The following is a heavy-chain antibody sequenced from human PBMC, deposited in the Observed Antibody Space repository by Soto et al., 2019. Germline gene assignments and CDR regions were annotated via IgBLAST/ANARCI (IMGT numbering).Heavy chain of an antibody. J-gene: IGHJ4*02. CDR2: ISGGGDTT. V-gene: IGHV3-23*01. Sequence: EVQLLESGGGLVQPGGSLRLSCAASGFTFNNYAMTWVRQAPGKGLEWVSAISGGGDTTSYADSVKGRFTVSRDGSKNTLYIQMRSLRAEDTALYSCAEGRGGSGSLTPRVDFWGQGTLVTVSS. CDR1: GFTFNNYA. D-gene: IGHD3-10*01. CDR3: AEGRGGSGSLTPRVDF.